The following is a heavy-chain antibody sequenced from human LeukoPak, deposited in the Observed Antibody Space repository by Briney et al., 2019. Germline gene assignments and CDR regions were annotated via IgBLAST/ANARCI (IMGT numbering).Heavy chain of an antibody. CDR2: IYHSGST. Sequence: SETLSLTCAVSGGSISSSNWWSWVRQPPGKGLEWIGEIYHSGSTNYNPSLKSRVTISVDTSKNQFSLKLSSVTAADTAVYYCARRGDIVVAPLGYFDYWGQGTLVTVSS. D-gene: IGHD2-15*01. V-gene: IGHV4-4*02. CDR1: GGSISSSNW. J-gene: IGHJ4*02. CDR3: ARRGDIVVAPLGYFDY.